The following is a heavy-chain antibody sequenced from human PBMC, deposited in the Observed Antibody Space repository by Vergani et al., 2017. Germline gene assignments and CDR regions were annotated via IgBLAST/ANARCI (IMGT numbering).Heavy chain of an antibody. CDR2: IYPGDSDT. CDR1: GYSFTSYW. D-gene: IGHD3-22*01. Sequence: EVQLVQSGAEVKKPGESLKISCKGSGYSFTSYWIGWVRQMPGKGLEWMGIIYPGDSDTRYSPSFQGKVTISADKSISTAYLQWSSLKASDTAMYYCARPLYYYDSSGYLYDAFDIWGQGTMVTVSS. CDR3: ARPLYYYDSSGYLYDAFDI. V-gene: IGHV5-51*01. J-gene: IGHJ3*02.